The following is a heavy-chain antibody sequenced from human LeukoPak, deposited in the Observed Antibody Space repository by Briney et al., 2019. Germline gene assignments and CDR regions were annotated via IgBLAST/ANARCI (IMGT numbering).Heavy chain of an antibody. D-gene: IGHD6-19*01. CDR3: ARDEYSSGWY. V-gene: IGHV3-21*01. Sequence: NPGGSLRLSCAASGFTFSSYSMNWVRQAPEKGLEWVSCISSSSRYIYYSDSMKGRFTISRDNAKNSLYLQMNSLRAEDTAVYYCARDEYSSGWYLGQGTLVTVSS. CDR1: GFTFSSYS. J-gene: IGHJ1*01. CDR2: ISSSSRYI.